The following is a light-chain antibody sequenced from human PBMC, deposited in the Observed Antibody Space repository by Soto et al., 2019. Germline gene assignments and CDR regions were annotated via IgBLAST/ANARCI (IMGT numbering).Light chain of an antibody. V-gene: IGKV3-15*01. J-gene: IGKJ1*01. Sequence: EIVMTQSPVILSVSPGKRATLSCRASQSVSRNLAWYQQKPGQAPRLLIHGASTRAATIPARFSGSGSGTEFTLTISSLQSEDFAVYYCQQYNNWPRTFGQGTKVDI. CDR3: QQYNNWPRT. CDR2: GAS. CDR1: QSVSRN.